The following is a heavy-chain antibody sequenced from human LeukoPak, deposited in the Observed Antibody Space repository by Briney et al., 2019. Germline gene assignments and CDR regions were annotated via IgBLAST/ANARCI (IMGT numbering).Heavy chain of an antibody. J-gene: IGHJ5*02. CDR3: AIRVTKMGSCSGIQFANWFDP. CDR1: GGSISSSSYY. D-gene: IGHD2-15*01. CDR2: IYYSGST. V-gene: IGHV4-39*01. Sequence: SETLSLTCTVSGGSISSSSYYWGWIRQPPGKVLEWIGSIYYSGSTYYNPSLKSRVTISVDTSKNQFSLKLSSVTAADTAVYYCAIRVTKMGSCSGIQFANWFDPWGQGTLVTVSS.